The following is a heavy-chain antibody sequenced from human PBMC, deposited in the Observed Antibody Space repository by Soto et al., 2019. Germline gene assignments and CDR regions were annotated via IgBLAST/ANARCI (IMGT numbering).Heavy chain of an antibody. Sequence: SETLSLTCTVSGGSISSYYWSWIRQPPGKGLEWIGEINHSGSTNYNPSLKSRITLSVDTSKNQFSLKLSSVTAADTAVYYCARGRIQLWYPFDYWGQGTLVTVSS. V-gene: IGHV4-59*01. J-gene: IGHJ4*02. CDR1: GGSISSYY. CDR3: ARGRIQLWYPFDY. CDR2: INHSGST. D-gene: IGHD5-18*01.